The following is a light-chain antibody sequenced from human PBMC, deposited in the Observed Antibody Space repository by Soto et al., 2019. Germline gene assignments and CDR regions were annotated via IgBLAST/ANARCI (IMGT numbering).Light chain of an antibody. V-gene: IGLV2-14*01. Sequence: QSALTQPASVSGSPGRWIAISCTGTSSDVGGYSYVSLYQQQPGKAPKLVISDVSNRPSGVSDRFSGSKSGNTASLTISGLQTEDEADYYCASYTTSSTYVFGTGTKVTVL. CDR3: ASYTTSSTYV. CDR1: SSDVGGYSY. J-gene: IGLJ1*01. CDR2: DVS.